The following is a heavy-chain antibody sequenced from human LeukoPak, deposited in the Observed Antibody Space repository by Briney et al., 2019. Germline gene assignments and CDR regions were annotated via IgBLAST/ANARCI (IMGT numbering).Heavy chain of an antibody. CDR3: AREAMDSSGYYYYYFDY. J-gene: IGHJ4*02. D-gene: IGHD3-22*01. Sequence: GASVKVSCKASGGTFSGYAISWVRQAPGQGLEWMGWISAYNGNTNYAQKLQGRVTMTTDTSTGTAYMELRSLRSDDTAVYYCAREAMDSSGYYYYYFDYWGQGTLVTVSS. CDR2: ISAYNGNT. V-gene: IGHV1-18*01. CDR1: GGTFSGYA.